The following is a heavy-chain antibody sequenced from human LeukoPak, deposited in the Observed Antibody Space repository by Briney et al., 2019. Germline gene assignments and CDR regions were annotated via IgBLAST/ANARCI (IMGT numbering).Heavy chain of an antibody. CDR3: ARIGFCSSTSCHSPPFDP. D-gene: IGHD2-2*02. CDR1: GFTFRIYA. V-gene: IGHV3-23*01. Sequence: PGGSLRLSCAASGFTFRIYAMNWVRQAPGKGLEWVSAIDGSGRDTYYTDSVKGRFTISRDNSKNTLYLQMHSLRAEDTAVYYCARIGFCSSTSCHSPPFDPWGQGTLVTVSS. CDR2: IDGSGRDT. J-gene: IGHJ5*02.